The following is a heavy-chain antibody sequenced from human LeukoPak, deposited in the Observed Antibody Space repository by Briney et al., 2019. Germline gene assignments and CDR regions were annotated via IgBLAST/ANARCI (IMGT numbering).Heavy chain of an antibody. D-gene: IGHD5-24*01. J-gene: IGHJ4*02. Sequence: ASVKVSCKASGGTFSSYAISWVRQAPGQGLEWMGRIIPILGIANYAQKFQGRVTITADKSTSTAYMELSSLRSEDTAVYYCARHFSRSFRRDGYIFDYWGQGTLVTVSS. CDR3: ARHFSRSFRRDGYIFDY. CDR2: IIPILGIA. V-gene: IGHV1-69*04. CDR1: GGTFSSYA.